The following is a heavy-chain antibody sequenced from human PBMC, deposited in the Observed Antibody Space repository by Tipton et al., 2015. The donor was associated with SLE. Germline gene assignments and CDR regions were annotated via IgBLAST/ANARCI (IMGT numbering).Heavy chain of an antibody. CDR3: ASPGPYYYDSSAFDAFDI. CDR2: INHSGST. D-gene: IGHD3-22*01. Sequence: TLSLTCAVYGGSFSGYYWSWIRQPPGKGLEWIGEINHSGSTNYNPSLKSRVTISVDTSKNQFSLKLSSVTAADTAVYYCASPGPYYYDSSAFDAFDIWGQGTMVTVSS. CDR1: GGSFSGYY. V-gene: IGHV4-34*01. J-gene: IGHJ3*02.